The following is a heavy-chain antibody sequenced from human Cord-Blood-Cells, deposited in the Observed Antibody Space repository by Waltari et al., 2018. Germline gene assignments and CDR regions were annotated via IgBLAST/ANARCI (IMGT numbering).Heavy chain of an antibody. V-gene: IGHV1-8*03. CDR3: VRVLPIAARRFHWFDP. J-gene: IGHJ5*02. D-gene: IGHD6-6*01. CDR1: GYTFTSYD. Sequence: QVQLVQSGAEVKKPGASVKVSCKASGYTFTSYDINWVQQATGQGLEWMGGMNPNRGNTGYAQKFQGRVTITRNTSISTAYMELSSLRSEDTAVYYCVRVLPIAARRFHWFDPWGQGTLVTVSS. CDR2: MNPNRGNT.